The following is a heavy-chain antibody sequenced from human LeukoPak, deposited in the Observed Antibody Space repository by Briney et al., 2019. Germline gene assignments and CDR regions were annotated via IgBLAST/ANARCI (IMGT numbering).Heavy chain of an antibody. CDR1: GFTFSIYG. CDR3: AKPSRLTSWYFEFDY. CDR2: ISYDGSNK. V-gene: IGHV3-30*18. Sequence: GRSLRLSCAASGFTFSIYGMHWVRQAPGKGLEWVAVISYDGSNKYYADSVKGRFTISRDNSKNTLYLQMNSLRAEDTATYYCAKPSRLTSWYFEFDYWGQGTLVTVSS. D-gene: IGHD6-13*01. J-gene: IGHJ4*02.